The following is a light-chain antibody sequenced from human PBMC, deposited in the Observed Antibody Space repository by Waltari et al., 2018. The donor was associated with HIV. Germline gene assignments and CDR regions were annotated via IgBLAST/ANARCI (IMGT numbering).Light chain of an antibody. CDR2: HNS. CDR3: QSYDSSLSAV. V-gene: IGLV1-40*01. J-gene: IGLJ2*01. CDR1: ISNIGAGYD. Sequence: QSVLTQPPSVSGAPGQRVAISCIGSISNIGAGYDVHWYQQIPGAAPNFLIVHNSARPSGVPARFSGSKSGTSASLAITGLQAEDEADYYCQSYDSSLSAVFGGGTKLTVL.